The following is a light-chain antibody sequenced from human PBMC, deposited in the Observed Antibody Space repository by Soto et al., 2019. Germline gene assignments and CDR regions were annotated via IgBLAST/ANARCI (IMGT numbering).Light chain of an antibody. CDR3: QQYGSSPRT. CDR2: GAS. CDR1: QSVSSCY. J-gene: IGKJ1*01. Sequence: EIVLTQSPGTLSLSPGERATLSCRASQSVSSCYLAWYQQKPGQAPRLLIYGASSRANGIPDRFSGRGSGTDFTPTISRLEPEDFAVYYCQQYGSSPRTFGQGTQVEMK. V-gene: IGKV3-20*01.